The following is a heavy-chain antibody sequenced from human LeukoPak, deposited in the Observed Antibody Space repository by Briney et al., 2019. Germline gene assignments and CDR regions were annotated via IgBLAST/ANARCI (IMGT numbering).Heavy chain of an antibody. CDR2: ISSSSSYI. D-gene: IGHD3-22*01. J-gene: IGHJ4*02. CDR3: ARYSYDSSGYYLDY. CDR1: GFTFSSYS. Sequence: GGSLRLSCAASGFTFSSYSMNWVRQAPGKGLEWVSSISSSSSYIYYADSVKGRFTISRDNAKNSLYLQMNSLRAGDTAVYYCARYSYDSSGYYLDYWGQGTLVTVSS. V-gene: IGHV3-21*01.